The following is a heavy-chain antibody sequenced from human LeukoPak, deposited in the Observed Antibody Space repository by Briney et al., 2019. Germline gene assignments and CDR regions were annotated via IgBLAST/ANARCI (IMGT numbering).Heavy chain of an antibody. Sequence: SETLSLTCTVSGGSISSGGYYWSWIRQHPGKGLEWIGYIYYSGSTYHNPSLKSRVTISVDTSKNQFSLKLSSVTAADTAVYYCARGGREYCSSTSCYTLVPPGYWGQGTLVTVSS. V-gene: IGHV4-31*03. J-gene: IGHJ4*02. CDR2: IYYSGST. CDR1: GGSISSGGYY. CDR3: ARGGREYCSSTSCYTLVPPGY. D-gene: IGHD2-2*02.